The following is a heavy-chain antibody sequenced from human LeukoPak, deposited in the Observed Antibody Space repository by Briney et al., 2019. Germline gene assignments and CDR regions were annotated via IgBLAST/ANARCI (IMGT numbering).Heavy chain of an antibody. CDR2: IGTAGDT. V-gene: IGHV3-13*01. Sequence: GGSLRLSCAASGFTFSSYDMDWVRQATGKGLEWVSAIGTAGDTYYPGSVKGRFTISRENAKNSLYLQMNSLRAGDTAVYYCARGTGTTYDDAFDIWGQGTMVTVSS. D-gene: IGHD1-1*01. J-gene: IGHJ3*02. CDR3: ARGTGTTYDDAFDI. CDR1: GFTFSSYD.